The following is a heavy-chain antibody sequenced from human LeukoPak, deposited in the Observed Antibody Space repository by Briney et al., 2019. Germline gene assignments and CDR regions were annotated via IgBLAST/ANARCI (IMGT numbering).Heavy chain of an antibody. CDR2: VSDRGAAT. CDR1: GFTFTKYA. D-gene: IGHD3-10*01. Sequence: TGASLRLSCAVSGFTFTKYAVSCVRQGPEKGLEWVSAVSDRGAATYYADSVKGRFTISRDSSKNTVYLKMNSLRVEDAAVYYCVREYIISPRNWLDSWGQGTLVTVSS. V-gene: IGHV3-23*01. J-gene: IGHJ5*01. CDR3: VREYIISPRNWLDS.